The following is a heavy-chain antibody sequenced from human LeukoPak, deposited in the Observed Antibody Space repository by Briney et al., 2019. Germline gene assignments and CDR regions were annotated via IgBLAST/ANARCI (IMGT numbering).Heavy chain of an antibody. Sequence: GGSLRLSCAASGFTLSNYAMHWVRQAPGKGLDWVAFIRYDGNNKYYADSGKGRFTISRDNSKNTLYLQMNSLRAEDTAVYYCAKDVTHYGDYDSAFDIWGEGTMVTVSS. D-gene: IGHD4-17*01. V-gene: IGHV3-30*02. CDR1: GFTLSNYA. CDR2: IRYDGNNK. CDR3: AKDVTHYGDYDSAFDI. J-gene: IGHJ3*02.